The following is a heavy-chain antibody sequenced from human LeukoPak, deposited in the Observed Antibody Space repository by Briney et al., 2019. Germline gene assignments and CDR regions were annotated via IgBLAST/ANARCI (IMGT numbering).Heavy chain of an antibody. J-gene: IGHJ4*02. D-gene: IGHD6-13*01. CDR2: IKQDGNKK. CDR3: ARVSSSWYDY. Sequence: GGSLRLSCVASGFPFSSYWMTWVRQAPGKGLEWVANIKQDGNKKSYVDSVKGRFTISRDNAKNSLYLQMNSLRAEDTAVYYCARVSSSWYDYWGQGTLVTVSS. CDR1: GFPFSSYW. V-gene: IGHV3-7*03.